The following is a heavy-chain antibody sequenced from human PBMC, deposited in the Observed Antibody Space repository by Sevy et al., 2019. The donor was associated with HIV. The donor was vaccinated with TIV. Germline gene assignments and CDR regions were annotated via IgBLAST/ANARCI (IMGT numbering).Heavy chain of an antibody. V-gene: IGHV4-59*01. CDR1: GGSISSYY. CDR2: IYYSGST. Sequence: SETLSLTCTVSGGSISSYYWSWIQQPPGKGLEWIGYIYYSGSTNYNPSLKSRVTISVDTSKNQFSLKLSSVTAADTAVYYCARGGYCSSTSCYYYYYYMDVWGKGTTVTVSS. D-gene: IGHD2-2*01. CDR3: ARGGYCSSTSCYYYYYYMDV. J-gene: IGHJ6*03.